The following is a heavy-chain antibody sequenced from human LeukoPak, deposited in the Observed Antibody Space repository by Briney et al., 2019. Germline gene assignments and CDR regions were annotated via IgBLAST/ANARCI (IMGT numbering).Heavy chain of an antibody. CDR3: ARLYGYNFAVSRKYFDY. D-gene: IGHD5-24*01. CDR1: GGSISSSSYY. CDR2: IYYSGST. J-gene: IGHJ4*02. Sequence: SETLSLTCTVPGGSISSSSYYWGWIRQPPGKGLEWIGSIYYSGSTYYNPSLESRVTISVDTSKNQFSLKLNSVTAADTAVYYCARLYGYNFAVSRKYFDYWGPGTLVTVSS. V-gene: IGHV4-39*01.